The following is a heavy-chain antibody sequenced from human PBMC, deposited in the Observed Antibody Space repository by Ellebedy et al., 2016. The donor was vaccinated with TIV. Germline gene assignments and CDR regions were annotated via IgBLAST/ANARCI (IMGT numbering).Heavy chain of an antibody. CDR2: ISTNKGNT. V-gene: IGHV1-18*01. Sequence: AASVKVSCNASGYTFTSHGISWVRHAPGQGLEWKGWISTNKGNTNYEQKFQGRVTMTTDISTSKAYMELRSLSSHDTAIYYCARGLGSVYGWGPLDVWGQGTTVTVSS. J-gene: IGHJ6*02. D-gene: IGHD3-10*01. CDR3: ARGLGSVYGWGPLDV. CDR1: GYTFTSHG.